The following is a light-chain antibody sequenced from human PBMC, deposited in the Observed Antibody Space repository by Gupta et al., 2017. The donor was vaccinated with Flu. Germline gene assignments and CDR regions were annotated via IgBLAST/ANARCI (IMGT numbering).Light chain of an antibody. CDR2: WAS. V-gene: IGKV4-1*01. J-gene: IGKJ2*02. Sequence: DIVMTQSPDSLAVSLGERATINCKSSQSVLYSSNNKNYLAWYQQKPGQPPKLLIYWASTREAGVPDRFSGSGSGTDFTLTISSLQAEDVAVYYCQQYDSTPSSTFGQGTKLEIK. CDR3: QQYDSTPSST. CDR1: QSVLYSSNNKNY.